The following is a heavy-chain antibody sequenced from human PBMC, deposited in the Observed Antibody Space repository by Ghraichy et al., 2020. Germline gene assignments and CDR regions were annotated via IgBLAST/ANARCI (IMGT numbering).Heavy chain of an antibody. J-gene: IGHJ4*02. Sequence: SETLSLTCTVFGDSLTNHYWNWIRQPPGKGLEWLGYLYYNANANYKPSLKSRLNISVDTSKNQVFLKLSSVTAADTAVYYCARGDWVTPRLWGQGTRVTVSS. V-gene: IGHV4-59*11. CDR1: GDSLTNHY. CDR3: ARGDWVTPRL. CDR2: LYYNANA. D-gene: IGHD4-23*01.